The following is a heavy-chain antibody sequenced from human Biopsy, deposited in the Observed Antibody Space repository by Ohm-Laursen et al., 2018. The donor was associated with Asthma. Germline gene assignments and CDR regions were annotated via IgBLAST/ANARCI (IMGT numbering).Heavy chain of an antibody. CDR2: IKKDGSEK. CDR1: GFTFNSYW. Sequence: SLRLSCAASGFTFNSYWMSWVRQAPGKGLEWVANIKKDGSEKYYVDSVKGRFTISRDNAKNSPYLHMNSLRAEDTAVYYCARGGYCTSPTCPWGRYATDVWGQGTTVTVSS. J-gene: IGHJ6*02. V-gene: IGHV3-7*01. D-gene: IGHD2-2*01. CDR3: ARGGYCTSPTCPWGRYATDV.